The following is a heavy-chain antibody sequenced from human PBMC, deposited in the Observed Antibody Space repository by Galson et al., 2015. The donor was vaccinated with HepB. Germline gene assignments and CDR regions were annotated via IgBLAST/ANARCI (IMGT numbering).Heavy chain of an antibody. V-gene: IGHV3-7*01. J-gene: IGHJ3*01. Sequence: SLRLSCAASGLTFSSYRMSWVRQAPGKGLEWVANIKQDGSEKYYVDSVKGRFTISRDNAKNSLFLQMNSLRAEDTAVYYCARSYYDTSGYYGGIDVWGQGTMVTVSS. CDR3: ARSYYDTSGYYGGIDV. D-gene: IGHD3-22*01. CDR1: GLTFSSYR. CDR2: IKQDGSEK.